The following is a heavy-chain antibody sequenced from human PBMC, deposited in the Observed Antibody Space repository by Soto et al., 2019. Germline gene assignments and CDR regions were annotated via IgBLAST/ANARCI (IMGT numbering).Heavy chain of an antibody. D-gene: IGHD1-20*01. Sequence: PETLSLPCTVSSSSISSYYWSWIRQPPGKGLEWIGYIYYSGSTNYNPSLKSRVTISVDTSKNQFSLKLSSVTAADTAVYYCGRHEVEYNCQTRYYYYMDFWAKGSTVTVSS. V-gene: IGHV4-59*08. J-gene: IGHJ6*03. CDR3: GRHEVEYNCQTRYYYYMDF. CDR1: SSSISSYY. CDR2: IYYSGST.